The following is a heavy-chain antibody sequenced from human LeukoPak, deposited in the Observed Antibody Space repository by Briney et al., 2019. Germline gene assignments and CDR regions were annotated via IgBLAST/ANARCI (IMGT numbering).Heavy chain of an antibody. D-gene: IGHD2-15*01. Sequence: SETLSLTCTVSGGSISSYYWSWIRQPPGRGLEWIGYIYYSGITNYNPSLKSRVTISVDTSKNQFSLKLSSVTAADTAIYYCARGPGGGSYNWFDPWGQGTLVTVSS. CDR2: IYYSGIT. J-gene: IGHJ5*02. CDR3: ARGPGGGSYNWFDP. CDR1: GGSISSYY. V-gene: IGHV4-59*01.